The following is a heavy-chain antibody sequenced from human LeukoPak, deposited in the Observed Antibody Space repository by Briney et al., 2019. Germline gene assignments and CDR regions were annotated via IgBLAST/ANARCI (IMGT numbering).Heavy chain of an antibody. CDR3: ARVRPYSSSWGVDY. J-gene: IGHJ4*02. D-gene: IGHD6-13*01. CDR1: GYTFTGYY. CDR2: INPNSGGT. Sequence: EASVKVSCKASGYTFTGYYMHWVRQAPGQGLEWMGRINPNSGGTNYAQKFQGRVTMTRDTSISTAYMELSRLRSDDTAVYYCARVRPYSSSWGVDYWGQGTLVTVSS. V-gene: IGHV1-2*06.